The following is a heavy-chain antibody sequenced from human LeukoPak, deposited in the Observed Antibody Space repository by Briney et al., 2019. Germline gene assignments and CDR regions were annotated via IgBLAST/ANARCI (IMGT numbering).Heavy chain of an antibody. D-gene: IGHD3-22*01. CDR3: ARIGGSYYDSSGYYLDY. V-gene: IGHV4-4*07. CDR2: IYTSGST. Sequence: PSETLSLTCTVSGGSISSYYWSWIRQPAGKGLEWIGRIYTSGSTNYNPSLKSRVTMSVDTSKSQFSLKLSSVTAADTAVYYCARIGGSYYDSSGYYLDYWGQGTLVTVSS. CDR1: GGSISSYY. J-gene: IGHJ4*02.